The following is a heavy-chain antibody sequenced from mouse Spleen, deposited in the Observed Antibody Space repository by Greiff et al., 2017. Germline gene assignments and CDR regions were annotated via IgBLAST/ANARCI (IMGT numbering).Heavy chain of an antibody. Sequence: VQLQQPGAELVKPGASVKLSCKASGYTFTSYWMHWVKQRPGQGLEWIGMIHPNSGSTNYNKKFKSKATLTVDKSSSTAYMQLSSLTSEDSAVYYCASPNSSSDWYFDVWGTGTTVTVSS. D-gene: IGHD1-1*01. V-gene: IGHV1-64*01. CDR1: GYTFTSYW. J-gene: IGHJ1*03. CDR3: ASPNSSSDWYFDV. CDR2: IHPNSGST.